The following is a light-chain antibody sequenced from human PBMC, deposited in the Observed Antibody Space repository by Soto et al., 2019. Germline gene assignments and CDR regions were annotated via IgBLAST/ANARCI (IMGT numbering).Light chain of an antibody. CDR1: SGHSSYI. CDR3: ETWDRSLVV. J-gene: IGLJ2*01. V-gene: IGLV4-60*03. Sequence: QPVLTQSSSASASLGSSVKLTCTLSSGHSSYIIAWHQQQPGKAPRYLMKLEGSGSYNKGSGVPDRFSGSSSGADRYLTISNLQSEDEADYYCETWDRSLVVFGGGTKLTVL. CDR2: LEGSGSY.